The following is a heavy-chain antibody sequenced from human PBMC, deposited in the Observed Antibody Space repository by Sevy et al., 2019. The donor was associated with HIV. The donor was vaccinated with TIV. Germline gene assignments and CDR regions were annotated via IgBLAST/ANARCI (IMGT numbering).Heavy chain of an antibody. CDR3: VKEGGGEGGDH. Sequence: GESLKISCAASGFSFSSYGMHWVRQAPGKGLEWMSYIQYDGSNKDYADSVKGRFTISRDNSKNTLYLQMNSLRVEDTAFFYCVKEGGGEGGDHWGQGTLVTVSS. CDR1: GFSFSSYG. J-gene: IGHJ4*02. D-gene: IGHD3-16*01. CDR2: IQYDGSNK. V-gene: IGHV3-30*02.